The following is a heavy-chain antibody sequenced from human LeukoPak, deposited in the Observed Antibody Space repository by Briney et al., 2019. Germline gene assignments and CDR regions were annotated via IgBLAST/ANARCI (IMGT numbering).Heavy chain of an antibody. CDR2: IYYSGST. Sequence: SETLSLTCTVSGGSISSYYWSWIRQPPGKGLEWIGYIYYSGSTNYNPSLKSRVTISADTSKNQFSLKLSSVTAADTAVYYCARDSGYYDFWSGYQPHYYYYYMDVWGKGTTVTVSS. V-gene: IGHV4-59*01. CDR1: GGSISSYY. D-gene: IGHD3-3*01. CDR3: ARDSGYYDFWSGYQPHYYYYYMDV. J-gene: IGHJ6*03.